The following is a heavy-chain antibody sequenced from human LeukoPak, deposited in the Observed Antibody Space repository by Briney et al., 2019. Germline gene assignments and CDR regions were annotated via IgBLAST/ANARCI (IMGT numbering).Heavy chain of an antibody. CDR2: MNPKSGNT. V-gene: IGHV1-8*01. J-gene: IGHJ4*02. D-gene: IGHD2-15*01. CDR3: ARGGLPQD. Sequence: ASVQVSCKASGYTFTSYDINWGRQDTGQGLVWRVSMNPKSGNTGYAQKFQGRVTMTRNTSISTAYMELSSLRSEDTAVYYCARGGLPQDWGQGTLVTVSS. CDR1: GYTFTSYD.